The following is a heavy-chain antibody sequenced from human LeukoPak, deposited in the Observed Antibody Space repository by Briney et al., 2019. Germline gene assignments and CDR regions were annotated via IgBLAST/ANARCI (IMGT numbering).Heavy chain of an antibody. CDR1: GFTFSSYS. CDR3: ARDRSITMIVVVTRGYYYYGMDV. V-gene: IGHV3-21*01. CDR2: IGSSSSYI. D-gene: IGHD3-22*01. Sequence: GGSLRLSCAASGFTFSSYSMNWVRQAPGKGLEWVSSIGSSSSYIYYADSVKGRFTISRDNAKNSLYLQMNSLRAEDTAVYYCARDRSITMIVVVTRGYYYYGMDVWGQGTTVTVSS. J-gene: IGHJ6*02.